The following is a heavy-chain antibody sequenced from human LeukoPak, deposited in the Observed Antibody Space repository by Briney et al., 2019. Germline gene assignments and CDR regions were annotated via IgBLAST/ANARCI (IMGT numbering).Heavy chain of an antibody. CDR3: ARDLSGWYWHEP. CDR2: IYYSGST. J-gene: IGHJ5*02. D-gene: IGHD6-19*01. CDR1: GGSVSSGSYY. Sequence: SETLSLTCTVSGGSVSSGSYYWGWIRQPPGKGLEWIGYIYYSGSTNYNPSLKSRVTISVDTSQNQFSLKLSSVTAADTAVYYCARDLSGWYWHEPWRQGTLVTVSS. V-gene: IGHV4-61*01.